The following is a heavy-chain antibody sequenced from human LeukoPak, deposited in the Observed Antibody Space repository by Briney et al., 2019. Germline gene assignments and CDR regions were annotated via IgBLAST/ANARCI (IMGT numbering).Heavy chain of an antibody. V-gene: IGHV3-30*18. CDR3: AHDLRLTPFHY. Sequence: GRSVTLSCAASGFSFTSYGRHWVRQAPDKRRKWVAVISYDGINKYYAYSLRGRFTISRDNSKNTRYLQMHSLSAEDTAVYYCAHDLRLTPFHYWGQGTLVTVSS. CDR2: ISYDGINK. CDR1: GFSFTSYG. D-gene: IGHD3-9*01. J-gene: IGHJ4*02.